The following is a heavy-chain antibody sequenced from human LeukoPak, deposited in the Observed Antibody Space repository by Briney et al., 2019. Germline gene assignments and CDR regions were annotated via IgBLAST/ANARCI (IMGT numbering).Heavy chain of an antibody. CDR1: GGSISSYY. D-gene: IGHD6-13*01. Sequence: SETLSLTCTVSGGSISSYYWSWIRQPPGKGLEWIGYIYYRGSTNYNPSLKSRVTISVDTSKNQFSLKLSSVTAADTAVYYCARRYSSSWPTFRDAFDIWGQGTMVTVSS. J-gene: IGHJ3*02. CDR3: ARRYSSSWPTFRDAFDI. CDR2: IYYRGST. V-gene: IGHV4-59*08.